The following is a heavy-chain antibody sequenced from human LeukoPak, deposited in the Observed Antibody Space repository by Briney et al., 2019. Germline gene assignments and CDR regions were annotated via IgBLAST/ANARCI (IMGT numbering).Heavy chain of an antibody. V-gene: IGHV4-59*08. Sequence: SETLSLTRTVSGGSTSSYYWSWIRQPPGKGLEWVGYIYYTGSTKYNPSLKSRVTISVDTSKNQFSLKLNSVTAADTAVYYCASGWYPDDWGQGTLVTVSS. J-gene: IGHJ4*02. D-gene: IGHD6-19*01. CDR1: GGSTSSYY. CDR3: ASGWYPDD. CDR2: IYYTGST.